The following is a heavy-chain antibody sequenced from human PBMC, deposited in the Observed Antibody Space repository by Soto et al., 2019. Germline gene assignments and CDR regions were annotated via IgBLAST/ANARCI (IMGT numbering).Heavy chain of an antibody. Sequence: ASVKVSCKASGFTFTSSAVQWVRQARGQRLEWIGWIVVGSGNTNYAQKFQERVTITRDMSTSTAYMELSSLRSEDTAVYYCAAPAFCSGSYYRYYYYGMDVWGQGTTVTVSS. CDR2: IVVGSGNT. CDR1: GFTFTSSA. CDR3: AAPAFCSGSYYRYYYYGMDV. V-gene: IGHV1-58*01. J-gene: IGHJ6*02. D-gene: IGHD1-26*01.